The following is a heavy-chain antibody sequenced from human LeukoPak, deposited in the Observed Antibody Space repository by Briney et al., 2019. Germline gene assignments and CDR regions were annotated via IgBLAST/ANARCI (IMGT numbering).Heavy chain of an antibody. V-gene: IGHV3-30*14. Sequence: GGSLRLSCAASGFTFSSYAMHWVRQAPGKGLEWVAVISYDGSNKYYADSVKGRFTISRDNSKNTLYLQMNSLRAEDTAVHYCARDSDYGETFDFWGQGTLVTVSS. J-gene: IGHJ4*02. CDR1: GFTFSSYA. D-gene: IGHD4-17*01. CDR2: ISYDGSNK. CDR3: ARDSDYGETFDF.